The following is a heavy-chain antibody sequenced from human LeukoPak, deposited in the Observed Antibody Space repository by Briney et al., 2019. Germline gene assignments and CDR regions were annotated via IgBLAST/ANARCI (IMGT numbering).Heavy chain of an antibody. CDR1: GGSFSGYY. CDR3: ARTSADQLRRAGFDP. Sequence: SETLSLTCAVYGGSFSGYYWSWIRQPPGKGLEWIGEINHSGSTNYNPSLKSRVTISVDTSKNQFSLKLSSMTAADTAVYYCARTSADQLRRAGFDPWGQGTLVTVSS. V-gene: IGHV4-34*01. CDR2: INHSGST. D-gene: IGHD2-2*01. J-gene: IGHJ5*02.